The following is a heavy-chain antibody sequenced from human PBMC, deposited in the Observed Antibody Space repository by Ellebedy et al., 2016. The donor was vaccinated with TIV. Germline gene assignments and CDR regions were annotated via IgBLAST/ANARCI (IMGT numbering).Heavy chain of an antibody. CDR1: GFTFGSFA. CDR2: ISRDGVNT. V-gene: IGHV3-23*01. D-gene: IGHD3-22*01. Sequence: GGSLRLSCAASGFTFGSFAMHWVRQAPGKGLEWLSVISRDGVNTYSAASVKGRFTITRDNFKNTLFLQVNRLRAEDTAVYYCAKGSSSGFNYDRVGFQYWGQGTLVTVSS. J-gene: IGHJ4*02. CDR3: AKGSSSGFNYDRVGFQY.